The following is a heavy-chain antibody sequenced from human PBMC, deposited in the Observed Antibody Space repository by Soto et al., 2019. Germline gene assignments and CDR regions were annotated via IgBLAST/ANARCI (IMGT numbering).Heavy chain of an antibody. V-gene: IGHV4-39*01. CDR3: ASSSVLRFLEWLSYEDWYFDL. CDR1: GGSISSSGYY. D-gene: IGHD3-3*01. J-gene: IGHJ2*01. CDR2: IYYSGGT. Sequence: PSATLSFTCTVSGGSISSSGYYLGRILQPPGKGLEGIGSIYYSGGTYYNPSLKSRVTISVDTSKNQFSLKLSSVTAADTAVYYCASSSVLRFLEWLSYEDWYFDLWRRGTLVTVS.